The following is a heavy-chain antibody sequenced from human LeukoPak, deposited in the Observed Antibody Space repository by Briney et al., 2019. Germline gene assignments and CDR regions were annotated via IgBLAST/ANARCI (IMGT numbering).Heavy chain of an antibody. V-gene: IGHV1-69*13. J-gene: IGHJ6*03. Sequence: ASVKVSCKASGYTFNSYGISWVRQAPGQGLEWMGGIIPIFGTANYAQKFQGRVTITADESTSTAYMELSSLRSEDTAVYYCARGDIVVVPAAPYYYYMDVWGKGTTVTVSS. CDR1: GYTFNSYG. CDR2: IIPIFGTA. CDR3: ARGDIVVVPAAPYYYYMDV. D-gene: IGHD2-2*01.